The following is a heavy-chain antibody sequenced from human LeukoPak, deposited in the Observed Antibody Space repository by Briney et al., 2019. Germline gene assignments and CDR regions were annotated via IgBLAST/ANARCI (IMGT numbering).Heavy chain of an antibody. D-gene: IGHD6-19*01. CDR2: INHSGST. Sequence: SETLSLTCAVYGGSFSGYYWSWIRQPPGKGLEWIGEINHSGSTNYNPSLKSRVTISVDTSKNQFSLKLSSVTAADTAVYYCAKGRRAVAGTCWFDPWGQGTLVTVSS. V-gene: IGHV4-34*01. J-gene: IGHJ5*02. CDR3: AKGRRAVAGTCWFDP. CDR1: GGSFSGYY.